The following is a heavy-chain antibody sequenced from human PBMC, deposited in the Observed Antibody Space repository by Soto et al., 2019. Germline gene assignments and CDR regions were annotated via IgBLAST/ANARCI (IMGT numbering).Heavy chain of an antibody. CDR3: ARYYYYSGGNPALDY. J-gene: IGHJ4*02. Sequence: GSVKVSCQVSRHTLNELSMHSVRPAPGKGLEWMGGFDTEDGEIVYEQKFQGRVTMTDDTSTDTTYLELASLGSEDTAVYFCARYYYYSGGNPALDYWGQGTLVTVSS. CDR1: RHTLNELS. CDR2: FDTEDGEI. D-gene: IGHD3-22*01. V-gene: IGHV1-24*01.